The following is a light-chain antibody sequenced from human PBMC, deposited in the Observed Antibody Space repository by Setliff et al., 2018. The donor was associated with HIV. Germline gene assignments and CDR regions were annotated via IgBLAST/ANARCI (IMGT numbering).Light chain of an antibody. Sequence: QSALTQPASVSGSPGQSITISCTGTSSDVGGYSYVSWYQQQPGKAPKLIIYEVRNRPSGVSNRFSGSKSGNKASLTISVLQAEDEADYYCSSYAITNTLPFGTGTRSPS. V-gene: IGLV2-14*01. CDR1: SSDVGGYSY. J-gene: IGLJ1*01. CDR2: EVR. CDR3: SSYAITNTLP.